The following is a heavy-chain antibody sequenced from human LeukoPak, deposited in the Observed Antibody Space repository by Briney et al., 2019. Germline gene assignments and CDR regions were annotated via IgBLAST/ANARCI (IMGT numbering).Heavy chain of an antibody. V-gene: IGHV3-74*01. Sequence: GGSLRLSCAASGFTFSSYWMHWVRQAPGKGLVWVSRINSDGSSTSYADSVKGRFTISRDNAKNTLYLQMNSLRAEDTAVYYCASGESDYVWGSYRHSFDYWGQGTLVTVSS. D-gene: IGHD3-16*02. CDR2: INSDGSST. J-gene: IGHJ4*02. CDR1: GFTFSSYW. CDR3: ASGESDYVWGSYRHSFDY.